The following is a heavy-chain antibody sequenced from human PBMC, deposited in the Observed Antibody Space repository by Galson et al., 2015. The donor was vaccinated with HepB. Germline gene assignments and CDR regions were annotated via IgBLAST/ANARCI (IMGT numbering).Heavy chain of an antibody. Sequence: SVKVSCKASGYTFTSYYMHWVRQAPGQGLEWMGIINPSGGSTSYAQKFQGRVTMTRDTSTSTVYMELSSLRSEDTAVYYCARSVTVAGRRGWFDPWGQGTLVTVFS. CDR2: INPSGGST. CDR1: GYTFTSYY. V-gene: IGHV1-46*01. CDR3: ARSVTVAGRRGWFDP. J-gene: IGHJ5*02. D-gene: IGHD6-19*01.